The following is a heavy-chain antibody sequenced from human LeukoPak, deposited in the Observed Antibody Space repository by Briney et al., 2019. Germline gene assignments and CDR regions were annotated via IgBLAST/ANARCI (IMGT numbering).Heavy chain of an antibody. CDR2: INPSCGGT. CDR1: GYTFTGYY. D-gene: IGHD3-16*02. V-gene: IGHV1-2*02. Sequence: ASVKVSCKASGYTFTGYYMHWVRQAPGQGLEWMGWINPSCGGTNYAQKFQGRVTMTRDTSISTAYMELSRLRSDDTAVYYCARDSYTYRYEPKGFDPWGQGTLVTVSS. J-gene: IGHJ5*02. CDR3: ARDSYTYRYEPKGFDP.